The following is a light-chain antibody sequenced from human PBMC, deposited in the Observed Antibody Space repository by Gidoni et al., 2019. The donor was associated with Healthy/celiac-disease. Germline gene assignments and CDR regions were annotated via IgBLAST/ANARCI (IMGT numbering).Light chain of an antibody. CDR1: QSVLYSSNNKNY. J-gene: IGKJ2*01. CDR2: WAS. V-gene: IGKV4-1*01. Sequence: DIVMTQSPDSLAVSLGERATINCKSSQSVLYSSNNKNYLAWYQQKPGQPPKLPIYWASTRESGVPDRFSGSGSGTDFTLTISSLQAEDVAGYYCQQYYSTPYTFXQXTKLEIK. CDR3: QQYYSTPYT.